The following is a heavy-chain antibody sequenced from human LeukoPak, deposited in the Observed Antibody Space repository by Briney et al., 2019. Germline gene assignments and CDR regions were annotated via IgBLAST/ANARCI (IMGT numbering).Heavy chain of an antibody. CDR3: ARGITMMIVAPGY. D-gene: IGHD3-22*01. CDR1: GFTVNNNY. Sequence: PGGSLRLSCAAFGFTVNNNYMTWVRQAPGKGLEWVSVLYSNSITYYADSVKGRFTISRDSSKNTLYLQMNSLRAEDTAVYYCARGITMMIVAPGYWGQGTLVTVSS. CDR2: LYSNSIT. V-gene: IGHV3-53*01. J-gene: IGHJ4*02.